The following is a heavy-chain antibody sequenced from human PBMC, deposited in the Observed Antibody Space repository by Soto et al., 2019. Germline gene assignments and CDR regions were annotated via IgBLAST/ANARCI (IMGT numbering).Heavy chain of an antibody. CDR3: ASKLGYCSGGSCPGTFDI. CDR1: GGSVSSGSYY. J-gene: IGHJ3*02. Sequence: SETLSLTCTVSGGSVSSGSYYWSWIRQPPGKGLEWIGYIYYSGSTNYNPSLKSRVTISVDTSKNQFSLKLSSVTAADTAVYYCASKLGYCSGGSCPGTFDIWGQGTMVTVSS. V-gene: IGHV4-61*01. CDR2: IYYSGST. D-gene: IGHD2-15*01.